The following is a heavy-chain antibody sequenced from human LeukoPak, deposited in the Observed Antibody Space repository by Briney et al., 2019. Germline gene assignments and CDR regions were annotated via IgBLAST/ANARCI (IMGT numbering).Heavy chain of an antibody. CDR3: ARDYYFDH. J-gene: IGHJ4*02. CDR1: GFTFRNYA. CDR2: IGGSGGST. V-gene: IGHV3-23*01. Sequence: PGGSLTLSCAASGFTFRNYAMSWVRQAPGKGREWVSSIGGSGGSTYYADSVKGRFTISRDNSQNTLYLQMNSLRAEDTAVYYCARDYYFDHWGQGALVTVSS.